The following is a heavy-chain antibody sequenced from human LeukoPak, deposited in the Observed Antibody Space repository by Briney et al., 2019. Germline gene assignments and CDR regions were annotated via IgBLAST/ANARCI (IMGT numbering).Heavy chain of an antibody. D-gene: IGHD6-13*01. CDR2: ISGSGGST. V-gene: IGHV3-23*01. CDR1: GFTFSSYA. J-gene: IGHJ4*02. Sequence: PSGGSLRLSCAASGFTFSSYAMSWVRQAPGKGLEWVSAISGSGGSTYYADSVKGRFTISRDNSKNTLYLQMNSLRAEDTAVYYCAKDPVKPWVQQLPYFDYWGQGTLVTVSS. CDR3: AKDPVKPWVQQLPYFDY.